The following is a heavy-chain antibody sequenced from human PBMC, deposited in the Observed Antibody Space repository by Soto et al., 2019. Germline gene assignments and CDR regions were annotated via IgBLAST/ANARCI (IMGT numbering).Heavy chain of an antibody. CDR2: ISSSSSTI. J-gene: IGHJ4*02. CDR1: GFTFSSYS. CDR3: ARGPTPAGDSWSGYPDY. V-gene: IGHV3-48*01. Sequence: PGGSLRLSCAASGFTFSSYSMNWVRQAPGKGLEWVSYISSSSSTIYYADSVKGRFTISRDNAKNSLYLQMNSLRAEDTAVYYCARGPTPAGDSWSGYPDYWGQGTLVTVSS. D-gene: IGHD3-3*01.